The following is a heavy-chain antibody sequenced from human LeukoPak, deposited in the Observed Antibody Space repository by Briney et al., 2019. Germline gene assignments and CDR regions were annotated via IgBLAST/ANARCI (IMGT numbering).Heavy chain of an antibody. J-gene: IGHJ6*02. D-gene: IGHD6-19*01. CDR1: GGTFSSYA. CDR2: MNPILGIA. V-gene: IGHV1-69*04. CDR3: ARDTSSGWSNYYYYGMDV. Sequence: ASVKVSCKASGGTFSSYAISWVRRAPGQGLEWMGRMNPILGIANYAQKFQGRVAITADKFTSTAYMELSSLRSEDTAVYYCARDTSSGWSNYYYYGMDVWGQGTTVTVSS.